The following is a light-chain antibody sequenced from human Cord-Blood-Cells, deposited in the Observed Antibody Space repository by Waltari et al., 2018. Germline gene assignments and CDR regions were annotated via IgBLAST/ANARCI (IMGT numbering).Light chain of an antibody. J-gene: IGLJ1*01. V-gene: IGLV3-21*04. Sequence: SYVLTQPPSVSVAPGKTARITGGGNNIGSKRVHWYQQKPGQAPVLVIYYDSDRPSGIPERFSGSNSGNTATLTISRVEAGDEADYYCQVWDSSSDHYVFGTGTKVTVL. CDR1: NIGSKR. CDR3: QVWDSSSDHYV. CDR2: YDS.